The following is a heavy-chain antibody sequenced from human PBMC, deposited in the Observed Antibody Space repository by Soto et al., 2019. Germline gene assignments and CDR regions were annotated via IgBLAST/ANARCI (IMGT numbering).Heavy chain of an antibody. J-gene: IGHJ3*02. CDR2: INPSGGST. CDR3: ARDRVTTVTTVASDI. Sequence: ASVKVSCKASGYTFISYYMHWVRQAPGQELEWMGIINPSGGSTSYAQKFQGRVTMTRDTSTSTVYMELSSLRSEDTAVYYCARDRVTTVTTVASDIWAQGTMVTVSS. V-gene: IGHV1-46*01. CDR1: GYTFISYY. D-gene: IGHD4-17*01.